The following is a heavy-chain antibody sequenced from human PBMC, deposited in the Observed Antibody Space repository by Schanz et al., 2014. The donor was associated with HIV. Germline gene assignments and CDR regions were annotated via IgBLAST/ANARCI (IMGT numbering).Heavy chain of an antibody. D-gene: IGHD3-22*01. CDR1: GFMFSSYG. J-gene: IGHJ4*02. CDR3: ARDLPNPYFDFSGPAGDY. CDR2: IGSGGGRT. V-gene: IGHV3-23*01. Sequence: EVQLLESGGGLVQPGGSLRVSCAASGFMFSSYGMSWVRQAPGKGLEWVSLIGSGGGRTYYADSVKGRVTISRDNSKNTLFLQMNSLRAEDTAVYYCARDLPNPYFDFSGPAGDYWGQGALVTVSS.